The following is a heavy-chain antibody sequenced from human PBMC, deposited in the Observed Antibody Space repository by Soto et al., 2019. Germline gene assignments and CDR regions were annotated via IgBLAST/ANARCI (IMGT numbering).Heavy chain of an antibody. J-gene: IGHJ4*02. CDR2: INPNSGGT. V-gene: IGHV1-2*04. CDR1: GYTFTGYY. D-gene: IGHD2-2*03. Sequence: ASVKVSCKASGYTFTGYYMHWVRQAPGQGLEWMGWINPNSGGTNYAQKFQGWVTMTRDTSISTAYMELSRLRSDDTAVYYCARDGTSYGYRVSDYWGQGTLVTVSS. CDR3: ARDGTSYGYRVSDY.